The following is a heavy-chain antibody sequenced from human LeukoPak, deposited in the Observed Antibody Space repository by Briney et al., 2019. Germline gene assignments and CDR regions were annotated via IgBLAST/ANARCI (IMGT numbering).Heavy chain of an antibody. CDR1: GFTFSSYS. J-gene: IGHJ4*02. Sequence: GGSLRLSCAASGFTFSSYSMNWVRQAPGKGLEWVSSISGSGGSTYYADSVKGRFTISRDNSKNTLYLQMNSLRAEDTAVFYCVKDVYGSGNYYKDYWGQGTLVTVSS. V-gene: IGHV3-23*01. CDR3: VKDVYGSGNYYKDY. CDR2: ISGSGGST. D-gene: IGHD3-10*01.